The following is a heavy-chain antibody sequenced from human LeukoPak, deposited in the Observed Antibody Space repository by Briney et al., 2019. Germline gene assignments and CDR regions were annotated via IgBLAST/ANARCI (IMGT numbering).Heavy chain of an antibody. CDR3: ASSLRIAVAGPTDY. J-gene: IGHJ4*02. CDR2: ISYDGSNK. V-gene: IGHV3-30*03. CDR1: GFTFSSYG. Sequence: GGSLRLSCAASGFTFSSYGMHWVRQAPGKGLEWVAVISYDGSNKYYADSVKGRFTISRDNSKNTLYLQMNSLRAEDTAVYYCASSLRIAVAGPTDYWGQGTLVTVSS. D-gene: IGHD6-19*01.